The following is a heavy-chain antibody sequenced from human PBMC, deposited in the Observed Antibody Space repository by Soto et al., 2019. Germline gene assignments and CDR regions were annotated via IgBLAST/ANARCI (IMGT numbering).Heavy chain of an antibody. V-gene: IGHV1-24*01. CDR3: ATIPHYYDSSD. CDR1: GYTFTSYD. D-gene: IGHD3-22*01. J-gene: IGHJ4*02. Sequence: ASVKVSCKASGYTFTSYDINWVRQAPGKGLEWMGGFDPEDGETIYAQKFQGRVTMTEDTSTDTAYTELSSLRSEDTAVYYCATIPHYYDSSDWGQGTLVTVSS. CDR2: FDPEDGET.